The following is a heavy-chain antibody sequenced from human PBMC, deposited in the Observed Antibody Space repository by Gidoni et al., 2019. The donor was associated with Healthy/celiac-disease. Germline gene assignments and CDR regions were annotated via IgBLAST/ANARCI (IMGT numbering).Heavy chain of an antibody. D-gene: IGHD6-19*01. J-gene: IGHJ4*02. CDR1: GGSISSYY. Sequence: QVQLQESGPGLVKPSETLSLTCPVSGGSISSYYWSWIRQPPGKGLEWIGYIYYSGSTNYNPSLKSRVTISVDTSKNQFSLKLSSVTAADTAVYYCARLIAVAHFDYWGQGTLVTVSS. CDR2: IYYSGST. V-gene: IGHV4-59*08. CDR3: ARLIAVAHFDY.